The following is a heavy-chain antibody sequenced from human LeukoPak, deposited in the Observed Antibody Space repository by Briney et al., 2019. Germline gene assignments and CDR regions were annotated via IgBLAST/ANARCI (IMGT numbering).Heavy chain of an antibody. D-gene: IGHD3-10*01. Sequence: ASVMVSCTASGYSFTAYYVHWVRQAPGQGLEWMGWINPNNGGTDYAQKFQGRVTMTRDTSSSTAFMELSRLKSDDTAVYYCARGLSYYSASGSYYNLPDYWGQGTLVTVSS. CDR1: GYSFTAYY. CDR2: INPNNGGT. J-gene: IGHJ4*02. CDR3: ARGLSYYSASGSYYNLPDY. V-gene: IGHV1-2*02.